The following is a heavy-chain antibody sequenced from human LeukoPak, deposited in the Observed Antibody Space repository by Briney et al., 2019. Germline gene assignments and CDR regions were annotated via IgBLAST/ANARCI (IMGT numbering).Heavy chain of an antibody. V-gene: IGHV3-7*03. D-gene: IGHD3-16*01. CDR1: GFTFSSYW. CDR3: ARGGGLDV. Sequence: GGSLRLSCAASGFTFSSYWMNWARQAPGKGPEWVASINHNGNVNYYVDSVRGRFTISRDNAKNSLYLQMSNLRAEDTAVYFCARGGGLDVWGQGATVTVSS. CDR2: INHNGNVN. J-gene: IGHJ6*02.